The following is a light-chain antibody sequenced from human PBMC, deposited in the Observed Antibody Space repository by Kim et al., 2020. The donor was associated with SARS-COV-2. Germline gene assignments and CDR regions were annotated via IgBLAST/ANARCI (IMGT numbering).Light chain of an antibody. CDR1: SLRYFY. V-gene: IGLV3-19*01. CDR3: NSRDSSGNRHVV. Sequence: GQQVWITVKGDSLRYFYASWYQQKPGQAPVLVFYGENNRPSGIPNLFSGSSSGNTASLTITGAQAEDEADYYCNSRDSSGNRHVVFGGGTQLTVL. J-gene: IGLJ2*01. CDR2: GEN.